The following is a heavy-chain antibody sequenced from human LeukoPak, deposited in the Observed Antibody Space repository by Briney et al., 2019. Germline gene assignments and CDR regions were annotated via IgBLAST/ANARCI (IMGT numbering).Heavy chain of an antibody. V-gene: IGHV1-3*01. CDR3: ARELTYYDFWSGYYGSYYFDY. CDR2: INAGNGNT. J-gene: IGHJ4*02. D-gene: IGHD3-3*01. CDR1: GGTFSSYA. Sequence: ASVKVSCKASGGTFSSYAISWVRQAPGQGLEWMGWINAGNGNTKYSQKFQGRVTITRDTSASTAYMELSSLRSEDTAVYYCARELTYYDFWSGYYGSYYFDYWGQGTLVTVSS.